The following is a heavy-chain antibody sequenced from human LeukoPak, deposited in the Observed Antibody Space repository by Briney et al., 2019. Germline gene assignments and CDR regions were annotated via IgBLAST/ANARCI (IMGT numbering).Heavy chain of an antibody. CDR3: AKDRGCSSTSCYVGGFDY. CDR1: GFTFSSYG. Sequence: GGSLRLSCAASGFTFSSYGMHWVRQAPGKGLEWVAFIRYDGSNKYYADSVKGRFTISRDNSKNTLYLQMNSLRAEDTAVYYCAKDRGCSSTSCYVGGFDYWGQGPLVTVSS. CDR2: IRYDGSNK. V-gene: IGHV3-30*02. D-gene: IGHD2-2*01. J-gene: IGHJ4*02.